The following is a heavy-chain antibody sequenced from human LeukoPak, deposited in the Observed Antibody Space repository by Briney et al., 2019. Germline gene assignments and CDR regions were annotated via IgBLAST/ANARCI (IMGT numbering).Heavy chain of an antibody. D-gene: IGHD1-26*01. J-gene: IGHJ4*02. V-gene: IGHV3-30*03. CDR1: GFTFSDYG. CDR3: ARVADPYSGSYFDY. Sequence: GGSLRLSCAASGFTFSDYGMQWVRQAPGKGLEWVALISTDGSDKDYADSVKGRFTLSRDNSKNTLYLQMNSLRVEDTAVYYCARVADPYSGSYFDYWGQGTLVTVSS. CDR2: ISTDGSDK.